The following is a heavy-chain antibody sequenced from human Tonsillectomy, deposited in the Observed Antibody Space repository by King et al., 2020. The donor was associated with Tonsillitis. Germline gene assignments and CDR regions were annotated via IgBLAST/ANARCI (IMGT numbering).Heavy chain of an antibody. J-gene: IGHJ2*01. V-gene: IGHV5-51*03. D-gene: IGHD6-13*01. Sequence: QLVQSGAEVKKPGESLKISCKGSGYSFTSSWIGWVRQMPGKGLEWMGIIYPGDSDTRYSPSFQCPVTISADKSISTAYLQWSTLKASDTATYYGARLEAGAGPRYWYFDLWGRGTLVTVSS. CDR3: ARLEAGAGPRYWYFDL. CDR2: IYPGDSDT. CDR1: GYSFTSSW.